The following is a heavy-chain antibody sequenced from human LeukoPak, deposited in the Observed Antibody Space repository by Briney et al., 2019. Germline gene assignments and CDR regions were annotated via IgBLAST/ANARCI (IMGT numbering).Heavy chain of an antibody. V-gene: IGHV3-48*04. CDR1: GFTFSRYS. CDR2: ISSSSSTI. D-gene: IGHD2-21*02. J-gene: IGHJ4*02. Sequence: PGGSLRLSCAASGFTFSRYSMKWVRQAPGKGLEWVSYISSSSSTIYYADSVKGRFTISRDNAKNSLYLQMNNLRAEDTVVYYCAKVPGDSVRQYFDYWGQGTLVTVSS. CDR3: AKVPGDSVRQYFDY.